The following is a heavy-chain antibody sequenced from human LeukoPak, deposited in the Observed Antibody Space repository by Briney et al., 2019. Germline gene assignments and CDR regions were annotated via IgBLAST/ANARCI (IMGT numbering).Heavy chain of an antibody. CDR2: INHSGST. V-gene: IGHV4-34*01. Sequence: SETLPLTCAVYGGSFSGYYWSWIRQPPGKGLEWIGEINHSGSTNYNPSLKSRVTISVDTSKNQFSLKLSSVTAADTAVYYCARGGKLLWFGEGRDAFDVWGQGTMVTVSS. CDR3: ARGGKLLWFGEGRDAFDV. J-gene: IGHJ3*01. CDR1: GGSFSGYY. D-gene: IGHD3-10*01.